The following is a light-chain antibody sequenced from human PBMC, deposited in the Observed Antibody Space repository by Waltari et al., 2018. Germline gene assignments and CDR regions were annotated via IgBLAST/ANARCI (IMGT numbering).Light chain of an antibody. V-gene: IGLV4-69*01. CDR2: VNSDGSP. CDR3: QTGGHGTWV. Sequence: QLVLTQSPSASASLGASVKLTCTLSSGHSRNINAWHQQQPEKGPRYLMKVNSDGSPSKGDEIPDRFSGSSSGAERYLTISNLQSEDEADYFCQTGGHGTWVFGGGTKLTVL. CDR1: SGHSRNI. J-gene: IGLJ3*02.